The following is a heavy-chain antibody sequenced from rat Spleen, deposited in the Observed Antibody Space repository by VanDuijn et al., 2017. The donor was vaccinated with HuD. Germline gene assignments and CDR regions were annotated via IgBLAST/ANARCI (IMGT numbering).Heavy chain of an antibody. CDR3: TRGEGTTDY. CDR2: INTGGGTT. CDR1: GFTFSNFY. D-gene: IGHD1-5*01. J-gene: IGHJ2*01. Sequence: EVQLVESGGGLVQPGRSLKLSCAASGFTFSNFYMAWVRQAPTKGLEWVAYINTGGGTTFYRDSVKGRFTISRDNAKSTLYLQMNSLRSEDTATYYCTRGEGTTDYWGQGVMVTVSS. V-gene: IGHV5-27*01.